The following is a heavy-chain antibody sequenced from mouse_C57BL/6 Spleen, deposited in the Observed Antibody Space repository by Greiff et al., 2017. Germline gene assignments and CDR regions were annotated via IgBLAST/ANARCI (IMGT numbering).Heavy chain of an antibody. D-gene: IGHD1-1*01. V-gene: IGHV1-15*01. CDR2: IDPETGGT. CDR3: TRWDYSGSSYGFAY. J-gene: IGHJ3*01. CDR1: GYTFTDYE. Sequence: VKLMESGAELVRPGASVTLSCKASGYTFTDYEMHWVKQTPVHGLEWIGAIDPETGGTAYNQKFKGKAILTADKSSSTAYMALRSLTSEDSAVYYCTRWDYSGSSYGFAYWGQGTLVTVSA.